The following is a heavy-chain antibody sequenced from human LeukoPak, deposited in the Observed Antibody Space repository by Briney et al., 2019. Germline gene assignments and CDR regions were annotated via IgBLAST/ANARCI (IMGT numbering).Heavy chain of an antibody. CDR2: IIPIFGTA. V-gene: IGHV1-69*05. CDR3: ARDLGITGTYGNYNFDY. Sequence: SVKVSCKASGGTFSSYAITWVRQAPGQGLEWMGRIIPIFGTANYAQNFQGRVTITTDESTSTAYMELSSLRSEDTAVYYCARDLGITGTYGNYNFDYWGQGTLVTVSS. J-gene: IGHJ4*02. CDR1: GGTFSSYA. D-gene: IGHD1-20*01.